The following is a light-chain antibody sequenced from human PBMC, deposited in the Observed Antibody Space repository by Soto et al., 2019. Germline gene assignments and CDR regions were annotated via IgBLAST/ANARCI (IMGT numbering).Light chain of an antibody. CDR3: QQYNNWPLT. J-gene: IGKJ4*01. Sequence: EKVMTQSPATLSVSPGERATLSCRASQSVSSNLAWYQQKRGQAPRLLIYGAATRATGVPARFSGSGSGTEFTLTISSLLSEDFAVYYCQQYNNWPLTFGGGTKVEIK. CDR1: QSVSSN. V-gene: IGKV3-15*01. CDR2: GAA.